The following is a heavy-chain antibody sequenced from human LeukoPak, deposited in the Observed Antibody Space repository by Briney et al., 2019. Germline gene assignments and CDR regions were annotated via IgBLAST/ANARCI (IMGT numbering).Heavy chain of an antibody. D-gene: IGHD3-10*02. Sequence: LKLSSAAYGITFSICELNSVKKAPGKGLEWVSYISSSGSTIYYADSVKGRFTISRDNAKNSLYLQMNSLRAEDTAVYYCAELGITMIGGVWGKGTTVTISS. CDR2: ISSSGSTI. V-gene: IGHV3-48*03. J-gene: IGHJ6*04. CDR3: AELGITMIGGV. CDR1: GITFSICE.